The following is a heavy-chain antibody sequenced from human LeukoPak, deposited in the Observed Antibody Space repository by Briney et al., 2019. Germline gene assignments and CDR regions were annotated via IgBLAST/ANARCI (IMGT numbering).Heavy chain of an antibody. Sequence: GGSLRLSCAASGFTFTSYSMNWVRQAPGKRLEWVSSISSSSSYIYYADSVKGRFTISRDNAKNSLYLQMNSLRAEDTAVYYCARGQYDFWSGYYMADPYYYYGMDVWGQATTVTVSS. CDR2: ISSSSSYI. D-gene: IGHD3-3*01. J-gene: IGHJ6*02. CDR1: GFTFTSYS. V-gene: IGHV3-21*01. CDR3: ARGQYDFWSGYYMADPYYYYGMDV.